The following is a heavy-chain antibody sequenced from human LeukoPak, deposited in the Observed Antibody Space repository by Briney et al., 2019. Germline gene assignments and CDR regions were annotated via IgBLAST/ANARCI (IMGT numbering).Heavy chain of an antibody. D-gene: IGHD3-10*01. V-gene: IGHV4-39*01. CDR2: IYYSGST. J-gene: IGHJ4*02. CDR3: AGNYYGSGSYEDY. CDR1: GGSISSSSYY. Sequence: SETLSLTCTVSGGSISSSSYYWGWIRQPPGKGLEWIGSIYYSGSTYYNPSLKSRVTISVDTSKNQFSLKLSSVTAADTAVYYCAGNYYGSGSYEDYWGQGTLVTVSS.